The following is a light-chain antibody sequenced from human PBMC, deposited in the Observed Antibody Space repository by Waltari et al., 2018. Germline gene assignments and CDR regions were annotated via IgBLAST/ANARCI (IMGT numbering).Light chain of an antibody. J-gene: IGLJ7*01. CDR1: SPNIGNNY. CDR3: GTWDSSLSGAV. V-gene: IGLV1-51*02. CDR2: ENT. Sequence: QSVLPQPPPVSAAPGQRVTIYCSGSSPNIGNNYVSRYRQCPGTAPKLLIYENTERPSGIPGRFSGSKSCTSATLDITGLQAGDEADYYCGTWDSSLSGAVFGGGTHLTVL.